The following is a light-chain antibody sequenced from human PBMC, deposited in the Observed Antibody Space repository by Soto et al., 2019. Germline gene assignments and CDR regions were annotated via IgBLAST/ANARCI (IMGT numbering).Light chain of an antibody. CDR3: QQYGSSSST. Sequence: EIVMTQSPATLSVSPGERATLSCRASQSVSSNLAWYQQKPGQAPRLLIYGASTRATGIPARFSGSGSGTEFTLTISSLQSEDFAVYYCQQYGSSSSTFGGGTKVDIK. V-gene: IGKV3-15*01. CDR2: GAS. J-gene: IGKJ4*01. CDR1: QSVSSN.